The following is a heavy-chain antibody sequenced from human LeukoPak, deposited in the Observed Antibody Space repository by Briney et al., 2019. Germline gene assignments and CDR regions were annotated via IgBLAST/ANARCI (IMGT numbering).Heavy chain of an antibody. CDR3: ANSRYDSSGYYGIIGY. CDR2: ISRSNIYK. D-gene: IGHD3-22*01. Sequence: PGGSLRLSCAASGFTFIETWMTWVRQAPGRGLEWVSSISRSNIYKYYADSVKGRFTISRDNAKNSLYLQMNSLRVEDTAVYYCANSRYDSSGYYGIIGYWGQGTLVTVSS. CDR1: GFTFIETW. J-gene: IGHJ4*02. V-gene: IGHV3-21*01.